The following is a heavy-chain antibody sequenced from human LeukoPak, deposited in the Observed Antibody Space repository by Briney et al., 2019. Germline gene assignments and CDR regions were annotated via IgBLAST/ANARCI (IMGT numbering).Heavy chain of an antibody. J-gene: IGHJ3*02. Sequence: SETLSLTCTVSGVSITSYYWSWIRQPAGKGLEWIGRIHTSGSTNYNPSLKSRVTMSVDTSKNQFSLKLSSVSAADTAVYYCARVDSSIQLWFEAFDIWGQGTMVTVSS. CDR2: IHTSGST. D-gene: IGHD5-18*01. CDR1: GVSITSYY. V-gene: IGHV4-4*07. CDR3: ARVDSSIQLWFEAFDI.